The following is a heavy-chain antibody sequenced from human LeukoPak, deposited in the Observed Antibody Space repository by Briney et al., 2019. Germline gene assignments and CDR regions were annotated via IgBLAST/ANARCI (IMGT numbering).Heavy chain of an antibody. CDR1: GGSISSGSYY. Sequence: SETLSLTCTVSGGSISSGSYYWSWIRQPAGKELEWIGRIYTSGSTNYNPSLKSRITISVDTSENQFSLKLSSVTAADTAVYYCARCSSTSCYMFDYWGQGTLVTVSS. CDR2: IYTSGST. V-gene: IGHV4-61*02. D-gene: IGHD2-2*02. J-gene: IGHJ4*02. CDR3: ARCSSTSCYMFDY.